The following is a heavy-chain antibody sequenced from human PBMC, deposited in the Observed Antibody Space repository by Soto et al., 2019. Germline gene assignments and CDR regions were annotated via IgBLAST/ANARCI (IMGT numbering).Heavy chain of an antibody. D-gene: IGHD3-10*01. V-gene: IGHV1-69*13. J-gene: IGHJ4*02. CDR3: AGGMGYGSGSYYTSPFDY. CDR2: IIPIFGTA. CDR1: GGTFSSYA. Sequence: SVKVSCKASGGTFSSYAISWVRQAPGQGLEWMGGIIPIFGTANYAQKFQGRVTITADESTSTAYMELSSLRSEDTAVYYCAGGMGYGSGSYYTSPFDYWGQGTLVTSPQ.